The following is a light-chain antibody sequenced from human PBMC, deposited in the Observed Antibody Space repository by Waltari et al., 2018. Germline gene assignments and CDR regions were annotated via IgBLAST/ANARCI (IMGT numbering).Light chain of an antibody. Sequence: IVLTQSPGTLSLSPGERATLSCRASQSVSTIHLPWYQQKPGQAPRLLIYGASSSAAGSPDRFSGSGYGRDFTLTISRLEPEDFAVYYCQHYGSSLFTFGPGTKVESK. CDR1: QSVSTIH. J-gene: IGKJ3*01. CDR3: QHYGSSLFT. CDR2: GAS. V-gene: IGKV3-20*01.